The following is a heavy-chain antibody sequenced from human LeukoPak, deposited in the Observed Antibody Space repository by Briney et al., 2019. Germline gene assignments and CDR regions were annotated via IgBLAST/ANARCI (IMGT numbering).Heavy chain of an antibody. V-gene: IGHV4-34*01. CDR1: GGSFSGYY. CDR3: ARHGGYSSSWYIHPKAFDI. Sequence: SETLSLTCAVYGGSFSGYYWSWIRQPPGKGLEWIGEINHSGSTNYNPSLKSRVTISVDTSKNQFSLKLSSVTAADTAVYYCARHGGYSSSWYIHPKAFDIWGQGTMVTVSS. CDR2: INHSGST. J-gene: IGHJ3*02. D-gene: IGHD6-13*01.